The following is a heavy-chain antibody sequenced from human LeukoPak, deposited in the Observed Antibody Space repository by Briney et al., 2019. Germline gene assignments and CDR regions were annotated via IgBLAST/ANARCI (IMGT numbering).Heavy chain of an antibody. Sequence: GGSLRLSCAASGFIFSSYRMHWVRQAPGKGLVWVSRIHSDGGSTSYADSVKGRFTISRDNAKNTLYLQMSSLTAEDAAVYYCARDGYRSSLDYWGQGILVTVSS. CDR2: IHSDGGST. V-gene: IGHV3-74*01. D-gene: IGHD6-6*01. J-gene: IGHJ4*02. CDR1: GFIFSSYR. CDR3: ARDGYRSSLDY.